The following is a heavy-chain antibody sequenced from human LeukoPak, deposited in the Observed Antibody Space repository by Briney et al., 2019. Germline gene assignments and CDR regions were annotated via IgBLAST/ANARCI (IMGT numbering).Heavy chain of an antibody. CDR1: GFTFSSYG. V-gene: IGHV3-30*02. D-gene: IGHD3-10*01. Sequence: GGSLRLFCAASGFTFSSYGMHWVRQAPGKGLEWVAFIRYDGSNKYYADSVKGRFTISRDNSKNTLYLQMNSLRAEDTAVYYCAKDRYYGSGSYYGIYYFDYWGQGTLVTVSS. CDR3: AKDRYYGSGSYYGIYYFDY. J-gene: IGHJ4*02. CDR2: IRYDGSNK.